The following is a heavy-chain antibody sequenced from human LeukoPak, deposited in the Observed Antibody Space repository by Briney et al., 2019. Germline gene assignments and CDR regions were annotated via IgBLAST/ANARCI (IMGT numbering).Heavy chain of an antibody. J-gene: IGHJ4*02. Sequence: GGSLRLSCAASGFTFSSYSMNWVRQAPGRGLEWVSSISSSSSYIYYADSVKGRFTISRDNAKNSLYLQMNSLRAEDTAVYYCARDYGSGSYYVYWGQGTLVTVSS. CDR1: GFTFSSYS. D-gene: IGHD3-10*01. CDR3: ARDYGSGSYYVY. V-gene: IGHV3-21*01. CDR2: ISSSSSYI.